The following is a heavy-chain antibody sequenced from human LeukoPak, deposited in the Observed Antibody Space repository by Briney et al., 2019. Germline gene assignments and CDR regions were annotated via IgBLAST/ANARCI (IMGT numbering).Heavy chain of an antibody. CDR1: GFTFGKYW. Sequence: GGSLRLSCVASGFTFGKYWMSWVRQAPGKGLEWVSHISSSGSITYYGDSVKGRITISRDNAKNSVSLYMNSLRAEDSAVYYCARPGITAFDIWGQGTMVTVSS. CDR2: ISSSGSIT. CDR3: ARPGITAFDI. V-gene: IGHV3-48*01. J-gene: IGHJ3*02. D-gene: IGHD3-10*01.